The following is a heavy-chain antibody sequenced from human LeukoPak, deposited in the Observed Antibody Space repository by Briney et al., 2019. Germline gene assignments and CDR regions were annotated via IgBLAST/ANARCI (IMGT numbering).Heavy chain of an antibody. CDR1: GFTFSKDW. V-gene: IGHV3-7*02. J-gene: IGHJ4*02. CDR2: IDKDGSEK. Sequence: GGALRLSCTVSGFTFSKDWVRGVRQAPGKGLGGVASIDKDGSEKRYVESVKGRFTISRDNARNSVYLQMTSLGAEDTAVYYCATYTQYFGAPGTDYWGQGTLVTVSS. CDR3: ATYTQYFGAPGTDY. D-gene: IGHD3-10*01.